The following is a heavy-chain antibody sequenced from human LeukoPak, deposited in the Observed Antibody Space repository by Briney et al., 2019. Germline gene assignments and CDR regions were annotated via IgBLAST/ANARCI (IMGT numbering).Heavy chain of an antibody. CDR1: GGSISSYY. CDR2: INHSGST. D-gene: IGHD3-22*01. CDR3: ARGWGYDSSGYYKF. V-gene: IGHV4-34*01. J-gene: IGHJ4*02. Sequence: SETLSLTCTVSGGSISSYYWSWIRQPPGKGLEWIGEINHSGSTNYNPSLKSRVTISVDTSKNQFFLKLSSVTAADTAVYYCARGWGYDSSGYYKFWGQGTLVTVSS.